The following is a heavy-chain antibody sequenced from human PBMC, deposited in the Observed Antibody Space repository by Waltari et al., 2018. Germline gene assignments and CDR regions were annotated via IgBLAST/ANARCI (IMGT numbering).Heavy chain of an antibody. Sequence: QVQLQESGPGLVKPSETLSLTCTVPGGSISSHYWSWIRQPPGKGLEWIGYIYYSGSTNYNPSLKSRVTISVDTSKNQFSLKLSSVTAADTAVYYCARDLTAAGLDYWGQGTLVTVSS. CDR1: GGSISSHY. CDR3: ARDLTAAGLDY. CDR2: IYYSGST. J-gene: IGHJ4*02. D-gene: IGHD6-13*01. V-gene: IGHV4-59*11.